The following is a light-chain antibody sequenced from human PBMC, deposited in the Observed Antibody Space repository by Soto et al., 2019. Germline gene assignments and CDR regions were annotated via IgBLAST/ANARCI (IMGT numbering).Light chain of an antibody. V-gene: IGKV4-1*01. J-gene: IGKJ5*01. CDR3: QQYYSTPIT. Sequence: DIVPTQSPDSLAVSLGERATINCKSSQSVLYSSNNKNYLAWYQQKPGQPPKLLIYWASTRESVVPDRFSGSGSGTDFTLTISSLQAEDVAVYYCQQYYSTPITFGQGTRLEIK. CDR1: QSVLYSSNNKNY. CDR2: WAS.